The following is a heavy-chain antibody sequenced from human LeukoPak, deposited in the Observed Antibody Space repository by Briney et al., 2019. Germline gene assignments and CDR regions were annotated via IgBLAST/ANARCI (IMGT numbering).Heavy chain of an antibody. Sequence: PGGSLRLSCAASGFTFSSFGMSWVRQAPGKGLEWVSAIGGSGDSTYYADSVKGRFTISRDNSKNTLYLQMNSLRAEDTALYYCAKGYLRFYGQDYFDYWGQGTLVTVSS. CDR2: IGGSGDST. D-gene: IGHD2/OR15-2a*01. CDR1: GFTFSSFG. V-gene: IGHV3-23*01. J-gene: IGHJ4*02. CDR3: AKGYLRFYGQDYFDY.